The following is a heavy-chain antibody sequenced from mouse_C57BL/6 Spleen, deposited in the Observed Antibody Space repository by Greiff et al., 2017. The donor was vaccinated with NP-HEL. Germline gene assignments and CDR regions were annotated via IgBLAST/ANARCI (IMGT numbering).Heavy chain of an antibody. CDR3: SRYGGWLPMDY. CDR2: IRNKANGYTT. V-gene: IGHV7-3*01. D-gene: IGHD2-3*01. CDR1: GFTFTDYY. Sequence: EVKLVESGGGLVQPGGSLSLSCAASGFTFTDYYMSWVRQPPGKALEWLGFIRNKANGYTTESSASVKGRFTISRDNSQSILYLQMNGLRAEYSATYYCSRYGGWLPMDYRGQGTSVTVSA. J-gene: IGHJ4*01.